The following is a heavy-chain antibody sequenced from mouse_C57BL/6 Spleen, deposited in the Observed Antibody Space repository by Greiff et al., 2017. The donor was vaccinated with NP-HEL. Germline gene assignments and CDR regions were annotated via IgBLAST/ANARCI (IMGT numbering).Heavy chain of an antibody. CDR3: ASAMNDYDRGGDYYAMDY. J-gene: IGHJ4*01. Sequence: QVQLQQSGPELVKPGASVKISCKASGYAFSSSWMNWVKQRPGKGLEWIGRIYPGDGDTNYNGKFKGKATLTADKSSSTAYMQLSSLTSEDSAVYFCASAMNDYDRGGDYYAMDYWGQGTSVTVSS. CDR1: GYAFSSSW. CDR2: IYPGDGDT. V-gene: IGHV1-82*01. D-gene: IGHD2-4*01.